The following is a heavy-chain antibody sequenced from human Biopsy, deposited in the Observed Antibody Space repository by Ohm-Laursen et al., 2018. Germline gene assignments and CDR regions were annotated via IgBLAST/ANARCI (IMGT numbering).Heavy chain of an antibody. D-gene: IGHD4-11*01. CDR3: ARDSGILNYGNFKYFHYYGMDV. J-gene: IGHJ6*02. V-gene: IGHV4-59*02. CDR1: GDSVTKYY. Sequence: SETLSRTCTVSGDSVTKYYWSWIRQPPGKGLEWIGHIYYSVMTNYNPSLQRRVSISVDTSRNQVSLTLSSVTAADTAVYYCARDSGILNYGNFKYFHYYGMDVWGQGTKVTVSS. CDR2: IYYSVMT.